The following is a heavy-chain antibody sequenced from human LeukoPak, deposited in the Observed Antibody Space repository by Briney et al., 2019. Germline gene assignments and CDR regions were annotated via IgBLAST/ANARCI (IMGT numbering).Heavy chain of an antibody. D-gene: IGHD1-1*01. CDR1: GDSISSGGHY. J-gene: IGHJ4*02. Sequence: SETLSLTCTVSGDSISSGGHYWNWLRQRPGKGLEWVGYIFYTGSTYYNPSLKSRVTISVDTSKNQFSLKLSSVTAADTAVYYCARSPGIWNEYGRLEYWGQGALVTVSS. V-gene: IGHV4-31*03. CDR2: IFYTGST. CDR3: ARSPGIWNEYGRLEY.